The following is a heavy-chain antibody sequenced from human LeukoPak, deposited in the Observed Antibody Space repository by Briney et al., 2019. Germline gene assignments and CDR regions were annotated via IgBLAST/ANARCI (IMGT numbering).Heavy chain of an antibody. V-gene: IGHV3-9*01. CDR3: AKDYGYSSSWYDY. J-gene: IGHJ4*02. CDR2: ISWNSASV. Sequence: GGSLRLSCAASGFTFSSYAMSWVRQAPGKGLEWVSSISWNSASVGYVDSVKGRFTISRDNAKNSLYLQMNSLRAEDTALYYCAKDYGYSSSWYDYWGQGTLVTVSS. D-gene: IGHD6-13*01. CDR1: GFTFSSYA.